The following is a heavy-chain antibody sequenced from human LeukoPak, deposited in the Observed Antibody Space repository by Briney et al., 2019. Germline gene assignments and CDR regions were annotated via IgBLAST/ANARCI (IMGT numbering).Heavy chain of an antibody. CDR2: VFYSGST. CDR3: AGVVDGVYGSWIDP. V-gene: IGHV4-59*01. J-gene: IGHJ5*02. CDR1: GDSFSSYY. Sequence: SETLSLTCTVSGDSFSSYYWTWIRQPPGKGLEWIGYVFYSGSTKYNPSLKRRVTISADTSKKQVSLKVSSVTAADTAMYYCAGVVDGVYGSWIDPWGQGTLVTVPS. D-gene: IGHD3-10*01.